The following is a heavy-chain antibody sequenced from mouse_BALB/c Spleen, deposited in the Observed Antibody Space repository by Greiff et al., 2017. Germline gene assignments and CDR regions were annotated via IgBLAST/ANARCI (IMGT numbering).Heavy chain of an antibody. Sequence: QVQLKESGPGLVAPSQSLSITCTVSGFSLTGYGVNWVRQPPGKGLEWLGMIWGDGSTDYNSALKSRLSISKDNSKSQVFLKMNSLQTDDTARYYCARDDGYDVGYFDVWGAGTTVTVSS. D-gene: IGHD2-2*01. J-gene: IGHJ1*01. CDR3: ARDDGYDVGYFDV. V-gene: IGHV2-6-7*01. CDR1: GFSLTGYG. CDR2: IWGDGST.